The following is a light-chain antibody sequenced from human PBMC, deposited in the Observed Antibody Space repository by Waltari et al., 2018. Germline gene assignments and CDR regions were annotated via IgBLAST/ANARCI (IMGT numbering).Light chain of an antibody. Sequence: QSALTHPRSVSGSPGQSVTISCTGTTSYVGGSNYGSWYQHHPGKAPKLIIYDVSKRPSGVPDRFSGSKSGNTASLTISGLQAEDEADYYCCSYAGSYTFVVFGGGTKVTVL. J-gene: IGLJ2*01. CDR1: TSYVGGSNY. CDR3: CSYAGSYTFVV. V-gene: IGLV2-11*01. CDR2: DVS.